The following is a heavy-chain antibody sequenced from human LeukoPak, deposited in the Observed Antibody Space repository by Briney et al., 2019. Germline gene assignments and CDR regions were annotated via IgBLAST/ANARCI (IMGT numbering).Heavy chain of an antibody. CDR2: INTDGSST. D-gene: IGHD2-2*02. J-gene: IGHJ4*02. Sequence: GGSLRLSCAASGFTFSSYWMHWVRQAPGKGLVWVSRINTDGSSTSYADSVKGRFTISRDNAKNTLYLQMNSLRAEDTAVYYCARADYCSSTSCYIEAAASFDYWGQGTLVTVSS. CDR1: GFTFSSYW. CDR3: ARADYCSSTSCYIEAAASFDY. V-gene: IGHV3-74*01.